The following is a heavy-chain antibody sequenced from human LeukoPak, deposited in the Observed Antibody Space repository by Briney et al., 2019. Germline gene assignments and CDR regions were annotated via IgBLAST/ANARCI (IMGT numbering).Heavy chain of an antibody. V-gene: IGHV4-30-2*01. CDR3: ARERKWELLPGWFDP. Sequence: PSQTLSLTCTVSGGSISSGGYYWSWIRQPPGKGLEWIGYIYHSGSTHYNPSLKSRVTISVDRSKNQFSLKLSSVTAADTAVYYCARERKWELLPGWFDPWGQGTLVTVSS. D-gene: IGHD1-26*01. CDR1: GGSISSGGYY. J-gene: IGHJ5*02. CDR2: IYHSGST.